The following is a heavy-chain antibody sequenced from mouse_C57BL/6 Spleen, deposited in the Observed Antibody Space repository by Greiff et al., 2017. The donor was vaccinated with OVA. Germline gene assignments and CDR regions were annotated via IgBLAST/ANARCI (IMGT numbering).Heavy chain of an antibody. CDR2: INPNNGGT. V-gene: IGHV1-22*01. CDR1: GYTFTDYN. Sequence: EVMLVESGPELVKPGASVKMSCKASGYTFTDYNMHWVKQSHGKSLEWIGYINPNNGGTSYNQKFKGKATLTVNKSSSTAYMELRSLTSEDSAVYYCASLGPWYFDVWGTGTTVTVSS. J-gene: IGHJ1*03. D-gene: IGHD4-1*01. CDR3: ASLGPWYFDV.